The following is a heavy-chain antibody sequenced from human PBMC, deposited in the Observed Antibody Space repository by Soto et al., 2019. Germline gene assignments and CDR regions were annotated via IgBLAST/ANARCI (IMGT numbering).Heavy chain of an antibody. Sequence: PSETLSLTCTVSGGSISSYYWSWIRQPPGKGLEWIGYIYYSGSTNYNPSLKSRVTISVDTSKNQFSLKLSSVTAADTAVYYCARTHIFTMVRGVIITTDNWLDPWGQGTLVTVSS. V-gene: IGHV4-59*01. D-gene: IGHD3-10*01. CDR2: IYYSGST. CDR1: GGSISSYY. J-gene: IGHJ5*02. CDR3: ARTHIFTMVRGVIITTDNWLDP.